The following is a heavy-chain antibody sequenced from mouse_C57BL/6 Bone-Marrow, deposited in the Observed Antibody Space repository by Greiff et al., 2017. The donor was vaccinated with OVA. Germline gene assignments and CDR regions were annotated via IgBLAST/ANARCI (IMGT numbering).Heavy chain of an antibody. D-gene: IGHD1-1*01. Sequence: VQLQQSGAELVKPGASVKISCKASGYAFSSYWMTWVKQRPGKGLEWIGQIYPGDGDTNYNGKFKGKATLTADKSSSTAYMQLSSLTSEDSAVYVCARIYGIYYAMDYWGQGTSVTVSS. J-gene: IGHJ4*01. V-gene: IGHV1-80*01. CDR1: GYAFSSYW. CDR3: ARIYGIYYAMDY. CDR2: IYPGDGDT.